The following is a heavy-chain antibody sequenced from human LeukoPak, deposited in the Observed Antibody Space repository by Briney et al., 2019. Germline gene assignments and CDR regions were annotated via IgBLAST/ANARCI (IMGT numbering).Heavy chain of an antibody. J-gene: IGHJ4*02. CDR2: ISGSGGST. CDR1: GFTFSSYG. V-gene: IGHV3-23*01. CDR3: AKVVDYFESLDYFDY. Sequence: PGGSLRLSCAASGFTFSSYGMSWVRQAPGKGLEWVSAISGSGGSTYYADSVKGRFTISRDNSKDTLYLEMNSLRAEDTALYYCAKVVDYFESLDYFDYWGQGTLVTVSS. D-gene: IGHD3-22*01.